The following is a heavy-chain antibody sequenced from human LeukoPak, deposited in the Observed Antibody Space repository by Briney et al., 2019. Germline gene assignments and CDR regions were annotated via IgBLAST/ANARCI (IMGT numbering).Heavy chain of an antibody. CDR3: AKDLRNVALWDAFDI. J-gene: IGHJ3*02. V-gene: IGHV3-48*04. CDR1: GFTFSSYS. CDR2: ISSSSSTI. D-gene: IGHD1-1*01. Sequence: GGSLRLSCAASGFTFSSYSMNWVRQAPGKGLEWVSYISSSSSTIYYADSVKGRFTISRDNAKNSLYLQMNSLRAEDTAVYYCAKDLRNVALWDAFDIWGQGTMVTVSS.